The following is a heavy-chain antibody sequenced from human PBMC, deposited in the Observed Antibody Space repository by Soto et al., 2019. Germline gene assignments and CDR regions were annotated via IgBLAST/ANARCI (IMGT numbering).Heavy chain of an antibody. J-gene: IGHJ5*02. V-gene: IGHV1-8*01. CDR1: GYTFTSYD. CDR2: MNPNSGNT. D-gene: IGHD3-16*01. CDR3: AREKGGFDP. Sequence: QVQLVQSGAEVKKPGASVKVSCKASGYTFTSYDIDWVRQATGQGLEWMGWMNPNSGNTGYAQKLQGRVTMTRNTSISTAYMDVSSLRSEHTAGHYSAREKGGFDPWGQGTLVTVSS.